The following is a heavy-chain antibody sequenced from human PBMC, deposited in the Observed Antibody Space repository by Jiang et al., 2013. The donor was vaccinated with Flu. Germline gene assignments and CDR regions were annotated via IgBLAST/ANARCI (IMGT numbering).Heavy chain of an antibody. Sequence: GAEVKKPGASVKVSCMASGFTFSAHAIHWVRQAPGQRLEWMGFINGATGNTQYSENLQGRVTITRDTSASTVYMELSSLRSEDTAVYYCARGYLPDSSGYHAALYYWGQGSLVTVSS. CDR3: ARGYLPDSSGYHAALYY. J-gene: IGHJ4*02. CDR2: INGATGNT. CDR1: GFTFSAHA. D-gene: IGHD3-22*01. V-gene: IGHV1-3*01.